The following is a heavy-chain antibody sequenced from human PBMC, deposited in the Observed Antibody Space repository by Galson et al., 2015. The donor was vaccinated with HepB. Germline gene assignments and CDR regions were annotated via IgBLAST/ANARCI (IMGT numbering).Heavy chain of an antibody. CDR2: IYYSGST. CDR1: GGSISSYY. CDR3: ARLRDPYYYDSSGPRNAFDI. V-gene: IGHV4-59*08. J-gene: IGHJ3*02. Sequence: ETLSLTCTVSGGSISSYYWSWIRQPPGKGLEWIGCIYYSGSTNYNPSLKSRVTISVDTSKNQFSLKLSSVTAADTAVYYCARLRDPYYYDSSGPRNAFDIWGQGTMVTVSS. D-gene: IGHD3-22*01.